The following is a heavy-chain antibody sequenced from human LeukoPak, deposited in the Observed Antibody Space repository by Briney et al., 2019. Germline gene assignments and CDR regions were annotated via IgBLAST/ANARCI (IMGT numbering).Heavy chain of an antibody. Sequence: PGGSLRLSCAASGFIFSDSAIHWVRQASGKGLEWVGRIRSKANSYATAYAASVKGRFTISRDDSKNTAYLQMNSLKTEDTAVYYCTRHQGAGGSGVDYWGQGTLVTVSS. D-gene: IGHD2-15*01. CDR1: GFIFSDSA. CDR2: IRSKANSYAT. CDR3: TRHQGAGGSGVDY. J-gene: IGHJ4*02. V-gene: IGHV3-73*01.